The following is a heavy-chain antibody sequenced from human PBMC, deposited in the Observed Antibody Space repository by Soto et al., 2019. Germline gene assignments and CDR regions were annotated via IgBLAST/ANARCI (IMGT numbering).Heavy chain of an antibody. CDR2: ISGSGGST. Sequence: GGSLRLSCAASGFTFSRYGMHWVRQAPGKGPEWLSGISGSGGSTYYPDSVQGRFTISRDNSKNTLYLQMNILRAEDTAVYYCAKEIQGGCLEYWGQGTLVTVSS. D-gene: IGHD6-19*01. CDR1: GFTFSRYG. V-gene: IGHV3-23*01. CDR3: AKEIQGGCLEY. J-gene: IGHJ4*02.